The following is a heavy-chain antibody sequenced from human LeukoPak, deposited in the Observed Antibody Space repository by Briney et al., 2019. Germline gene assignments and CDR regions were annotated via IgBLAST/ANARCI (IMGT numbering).Heavy chain of an antibody. V-gene: IGHV4-59*01. CDR1: GGSFSGYY. D-gene: IGHD4-17*01. J-gene: IGHJ4*02. Sequence: SETLSLTCAVYGGSFSGYYWSRIRPPPGKGLEWIGYIYYSGSTNYNPSLKSRVTISVDTSKNQFSLKLSSVTAADTAVYYCARVRADYGDYHQACDYWGQGTLVTVSS. CDR3: ARVRADYGDYHQACDY. CDR2: IYYSGST.